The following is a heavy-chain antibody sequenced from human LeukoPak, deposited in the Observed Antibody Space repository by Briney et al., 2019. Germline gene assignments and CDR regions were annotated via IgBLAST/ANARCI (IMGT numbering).Heavy chain of an antibody. V-gene: IGHV3-74*01. CDR3: STGSGHAFDI. CDR2: INSDGSSA. Sequence: GGSLRLSCAASGFTFSSYWMLCVRQVPGKGLVWVSRINSDGSSASYADSVKGRFTISRDNAKNTLYVQMNSLRAEDTAVYYCSTGSGHAFDIWGRGTMVTVSS. J-gene: IGHJ3*02. CDR1: GFTFSSYW. D-gene: IGHD3-10*01.